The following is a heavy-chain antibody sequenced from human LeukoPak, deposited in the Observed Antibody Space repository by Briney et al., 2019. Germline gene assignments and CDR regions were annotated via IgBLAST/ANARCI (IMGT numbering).Heavy chain of an antibody. D-gene: IGHD3-16*01. J-gene: IGHJ4*02. Sequence: PGGSLRLSCAASGFTFSSYEMNWVRQAPGKGLEWVSYISSSGSTIYYADSAKGRFTISRDNAKNSLYLQMNSLRAEDTAVYYCARDGEFGYYDYIWGSYSAYWGQGTLVTVSS. CDR2: ISSSGSTI. CDR1: GFTFSSYE. CDR3: ARDGEFGYYDYIWGSYSAY. V-gene: IGHV3-48*03.